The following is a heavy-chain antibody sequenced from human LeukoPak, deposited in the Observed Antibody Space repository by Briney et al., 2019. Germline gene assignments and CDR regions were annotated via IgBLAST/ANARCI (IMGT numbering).Heavy chain of an antibody. D-gene: IGHD1-14*01. CDR3: ARDPSLNL. Sequence: GGSLRLSCVASGFTFSDHYMDWVRQAPGKGLEWVGRTRNKANSYTTEYAASVKGRFTISRDDSKNSLYLEMNSLKTEDTAVYYCARDPSLNLWCKGTTVTVSS. CDR2: TRNKANSYTT. CDR1: GFTFSDHY. V-gene: IGHV3-72*01. J-gene: IGHJ6*04.